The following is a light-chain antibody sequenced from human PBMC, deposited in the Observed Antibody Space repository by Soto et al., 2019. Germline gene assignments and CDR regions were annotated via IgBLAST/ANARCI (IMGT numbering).Light chain of an antibody. Sequence: DIQLTQSPSSLSASVGDRVTITCRASQNIVNYLNWYQLKAGKAPKLLIFAASILQSGVPSRFSASGSGTDFTLTISSLQPEDFATYCCQQSFDTPWTLGQGTRVDVK. J-gene: IGKJ1*01. CDR2: AAS. V-gene: IGKV1-39*01. CDR3: QQSFDTPWT. CDR1: QNIVNY.